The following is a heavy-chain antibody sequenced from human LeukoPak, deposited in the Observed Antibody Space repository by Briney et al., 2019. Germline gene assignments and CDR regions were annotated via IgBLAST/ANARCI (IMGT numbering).Heavy chain of an antibody. Sequence: PGGSLRLSCAASGFTFSMSWVRQAPGKGLEWVSAISGDGGSRYYADSVKGRFTISRDKPKNTLYLQMNSLRTEDTAVYYCAAAYFGVDQYYYGMDVWGQGTTVTVSS. CDR1: GFTFS. CDR3: AAAYFGVDQYYYGMDV. V-gene: IGHV3-23*01. D-gene: IGHD3-3*01. CDR2: ISGDGGSR. J-gene: IGHJ6*02.